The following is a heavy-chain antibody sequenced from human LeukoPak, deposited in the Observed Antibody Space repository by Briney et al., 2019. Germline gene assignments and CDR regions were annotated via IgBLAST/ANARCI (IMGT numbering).Heavy chain of an antibody. V-gene: IGHV3-11*01. CDR3: ARGDGVYDYLWGSSH. J-gene: IGHJ4*02. CDR1: GFIFSDYY. Sequence: GGSLRLSCAASGFIFSDYYMVWIRQAPGKGLEWVAYISSGGDTFFYADSVKGRFTISRDNSDDSLYLQMNSLRAEDTAVYYCARGDGVYDYLWGSSHWGQGTLVTVSS. D-gene: IGHD3-16*01. CDR2: ISSGGDTF.